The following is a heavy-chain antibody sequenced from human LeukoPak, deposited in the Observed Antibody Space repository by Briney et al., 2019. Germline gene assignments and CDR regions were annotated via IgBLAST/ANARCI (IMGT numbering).Heavy chain of an antibody. D-gene: IGHD3-22*01. V-gene: IGHV4-34*09. CDR2: SNHSGST. Sequence: TLSLTCAVYGGSFSGYYWSWIRQPPGKGLEWIGESNHSGSTNYNPSLKSRVTISVDTSKNQFSLKLSSVTAADTAVYYCARLLYYYDSSGYANFDYWGQGTLVTVSS. CDR1: GGSFSGYY. CDR3: ARLLYYYDSSGYANFDY. J-gene: IGHJ4*02.